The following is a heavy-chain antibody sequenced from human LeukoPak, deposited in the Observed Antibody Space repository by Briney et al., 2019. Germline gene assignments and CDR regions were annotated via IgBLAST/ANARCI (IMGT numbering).Heavy chain of an antibody. CDR1: GFTFSSYG. D-gene: IGHD3-16*01. J-gene: IGHJ4*02. Sequence: GGSLRLSCAASGFTFSSYGMHWVRQAPGKGLEWVANIKGDGSEKNYVDSVKGRFTISRDNAKNSLYLQMNSLRDEDTAVYYCAKDTPLGGYWGQGTLVTVSS. CDR2: IKGDGSEK. CDR3: AKDTPLGGY. V-gene: IGHV3-7*03.